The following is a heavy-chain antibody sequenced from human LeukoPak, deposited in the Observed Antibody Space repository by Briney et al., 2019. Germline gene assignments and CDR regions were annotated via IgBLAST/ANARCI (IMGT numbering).Heavy chain of an antibody. CDR3: AKVWFGDWYYYYYMDV. D-gene: IGHD3-10*01. V-gene: IGHV3-23*01. J-gene: IGHJ6*03. CDR2: ISGSGGST. CDR1: GFTFSSYA. Sequence: PGGSLRLSCAASGFTFSSYAMSWVRQAPGKGLEWVSAISGSGGSTYYAGSVKGRFTISRDNSKNTLYLQMNSLRAEDTAVYYCAKVWFGDWYYYYYMDVWGKGTTVTVSS.